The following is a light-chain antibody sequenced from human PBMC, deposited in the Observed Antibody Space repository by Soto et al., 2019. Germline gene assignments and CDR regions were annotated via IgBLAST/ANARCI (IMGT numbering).Light chain of an antibody. CDR1: QGISSY. CDR2: AAS. J-gene: IGKJ4*01. Sequence: IRMTQSPSSFSASTGDRVTITCRASQGISSYLAWYQQKPGKAPKLLIYAASTLQSGVPSRFSGSGSGTDFTLTISCLQSEDFATYYCQQYYSFPLTFGGGTKVEFK. CDR3: QQYYSFPLT. V-gene: IGKV1-8*01.